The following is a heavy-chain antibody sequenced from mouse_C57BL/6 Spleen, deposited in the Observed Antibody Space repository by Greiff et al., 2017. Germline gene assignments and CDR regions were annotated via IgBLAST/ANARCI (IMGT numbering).Heavy chain of an antibody. D-gene: IGHD2-1*01. J-gene: IGHJ3*01. CDR3: AKIYYGNYVPFAY. Sequence: QVQLQQPGAELVRPGSSVKLSCKASGYTFTSYWMHWVKQRPIQGLEWIGNIDPSDSETHYNQKFKDKATLTVDKSSSTAYMQLSSLTSEDSAVYYCAKIYYGNYVPFAYWGQGTLVTVSA. V-gene: IGHV1-52*01. CDR1: GYTFTSYW. CDR2: IDPSDSET.